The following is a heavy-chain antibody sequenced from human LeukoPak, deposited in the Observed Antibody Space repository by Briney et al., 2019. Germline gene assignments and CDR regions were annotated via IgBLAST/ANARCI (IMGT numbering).Heavy chain of an antibody. J-gene: IGHJ4*02. Sequence: SDTLTLTCTVSGGSISSYYWSWIRQPPGQGLDWIGYIFYSVNTNYNPSLKYRVTISDDTSKNQFSLELNSVAAADTSVYYCARAFSSGQFDYWVQGILVTVSS. CDR3: ARAFSSGQFDY. CDR1: GGSISSYY. CDR2: IFYSVNT. D-gene: IGHD2-15*01. V-gene: IGHV4-59*08.